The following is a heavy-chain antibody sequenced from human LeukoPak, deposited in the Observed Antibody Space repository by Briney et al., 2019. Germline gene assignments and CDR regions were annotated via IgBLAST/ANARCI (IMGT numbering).Heavy chain of an antibody. D-gene: IGHD2-21*02. V-gene: IGHV3-23*01. CDR1: GFTFSSYA. J-gene: IGHJ4*02. CDR2: ISDNGGRT. CDR3: VREDTPATANY. Sequence: GGSLRLSCAASGFTFSSYAMSWVRQAPGKGLEWVSAISDNGGRTSYADSVKGRFTISRDNSKDTLFLQMHSLRPGDTAVYYCVREDTPATANYWGQGTLVTISS.